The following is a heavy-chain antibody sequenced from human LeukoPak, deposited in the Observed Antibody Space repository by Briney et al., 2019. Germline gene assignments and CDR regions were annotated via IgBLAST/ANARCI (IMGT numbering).Heavy chain of an antibody. D-gene: IGHD3-10*01. J-gene: IGHJ4*02. V-gene: IGHV1-24*01. CDR2: FDPEDGET. Sequence: GASVKVSCKVSGYTLTELSMHWVRQAPGKGLEWMGGFDPEDGETIYAQKFQGRVTMTEDTSTDTAYMELSSLRSEDTAVYYCAFNLPHSGSGSYWGNFDYWGQGTLVTVSS. CDR3: AFNLPHSGSGSYWGNFDY. CDR1: GYTLTELS.